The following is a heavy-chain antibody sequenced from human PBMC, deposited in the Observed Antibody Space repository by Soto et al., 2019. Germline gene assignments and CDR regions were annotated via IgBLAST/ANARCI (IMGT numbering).Heavy chain of an antibody. CDR2: IKQDGSAK. J-gene: IGHJ6*03. CDR3: ARVNYGDYYYYYMDV. CDR1: GFSFNTYW. Sequence: EVQLVESGGGLVQPGGSLRLSCGASGFSFNTYWMSWVRQAPGKGLEWVANIKQDGSAKSYVNSVKGRFTISRDNAKDSLYLQMDSLRAEDTAVYYCARVNYGDYYYYYMDVWGKGTTVTVSS. D-gene: IGHD4-17*01. V-gene: IGHV3-7*01.